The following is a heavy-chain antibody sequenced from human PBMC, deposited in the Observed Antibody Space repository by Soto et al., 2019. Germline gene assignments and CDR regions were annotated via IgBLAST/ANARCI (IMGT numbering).Heavy chain of an antibody. CDR2: ISYDGSNK. J-gene: IGHJ3*02. Sequence: QVQLVESGGGVVQPGRSLRLSCAASGFTFSSYGMHWVRQAPGKGLEWVAVISYDGSNKYYADSVKGRFTISRDNSKNTLYLQMNSLRAEDTAVYYCAKELTYYYDSSGWRGFDIWGQGTMVTVSS. CDR3: AKELTYYYDSSGWRGFDI. V-gene: IGHV3-30*18. CDR1: GFTFSSYG. D-gene: IGHD3-22*01.